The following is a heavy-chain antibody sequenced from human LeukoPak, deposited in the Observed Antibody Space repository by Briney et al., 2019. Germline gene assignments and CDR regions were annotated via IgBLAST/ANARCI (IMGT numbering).Heavy chain of an antibody. D-gene: IGHD4-11*01. Sequence: SETLSLTCAVSGGSISSGGYSWSWIRQPPGKGLEWIGYIYHSGSTYYNPSLKSRVTISVDRSKNQFSLNLSSVTAADTAVYYCAATGYSYNYWGQGTLVTVSS. V-gene: IGHV4-30-2*01. J-gene: IGHJ4*02. CDR3: AATGYSYNY. CDR2: IYHSGST. CDR1: GGSISSGGYS.